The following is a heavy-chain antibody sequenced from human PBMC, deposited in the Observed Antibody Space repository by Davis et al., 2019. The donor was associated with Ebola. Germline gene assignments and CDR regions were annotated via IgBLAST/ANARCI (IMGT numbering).Heavy chain of an antibody. CDR3: ARETAAEQPFDY. CDR2: VSSSGDST. Sequence: GESLKISCAASGFTFSSYAMNWVRQAPGKGLEWVSAVSSSGDSTYYADSVKGRFTISRDSSRNTLYLQMNSLRAEDTAVYYCARETAAEQPFDYWGQGTLVTVSS. D-gene: IGHD6-13*01. J-gene: IGHJ4*02. CDR1: GFTFSSYA. V-gene: IGHV3-23*01.